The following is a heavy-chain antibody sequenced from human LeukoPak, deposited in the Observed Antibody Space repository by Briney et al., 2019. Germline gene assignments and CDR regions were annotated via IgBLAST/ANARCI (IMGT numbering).Heavy chain of an antibody. V-gene: IGHV3-21*01. CDR2: ISSSSGYI. D-gene: IGHD3-22*01. Sequence: GGSLRLSCAASGFTFSSYSMNWVRQAPGKGLEWVSSISSSSGYIYYADSVKGRFTISRDNAKNSLYLQMNSLRAEDTAVYYCARYYYDSSGYYHYFDYWGQGTLVTVSS. CDR3: ARYYYDSSGYYHYFDY. J-gene: IGHJ4*02. CDR1: GFTFSSYS.